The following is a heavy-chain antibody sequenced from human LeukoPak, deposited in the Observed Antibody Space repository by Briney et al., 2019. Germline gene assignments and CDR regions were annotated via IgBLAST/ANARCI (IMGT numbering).Heavy chain of an antibody. Sequence: EGSLRLSCAASGFTVGSNYMNWVRQAPGKGFEWVSSIYSGGGTDYADSVKGRFTISRDSSKNTVYLQMNSLRSDDTAVYFCAGNNYASGTFLVYWGQGTLVTVSS. CDR1: GFTVGSNY. D-gene: IGHD3-10*01. CDR3: AGNNYASGTFLVY. CDR2: IYSGGGT. V-gene: IGHV3-66*02. J-gene: IGHJ4*02.